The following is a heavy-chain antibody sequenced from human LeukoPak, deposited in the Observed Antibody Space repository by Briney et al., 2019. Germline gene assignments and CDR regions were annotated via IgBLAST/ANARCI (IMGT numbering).Heavy chain of an antibody. D-gene: IGHD3-22*01. CDR3: ANARQYYYDSSGPWDY. J-gene: IGHJ4*02. CDR1: GFTFSSYG. Sequence: GGSLRLSCAASGFTFSSYGMHWVRQAPGKGLEWVAFIRYDGSNKYYADSVKGRFTIFRDNSKNTLYLQMNSLRAEDTAVYYCANARQYYYDSSGPWDYWGQGTLVTVSS. V-gene: IGHV3-30*02. CDR2: IRYDGSNK.